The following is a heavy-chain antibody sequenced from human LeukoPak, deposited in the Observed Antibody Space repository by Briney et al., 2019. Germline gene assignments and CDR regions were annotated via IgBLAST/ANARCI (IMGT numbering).Heavy chain of an antibody. CDR3: AKDLWRYLDAFDI. Sequence: GGSLRLSCAASGFTVTNKYKTWVRQAPGKGLEWVSVIYNGGTTYYADSVKGRFTISRDNSKNTLFLQMNSLRAEDTAIYYCAKDLWRYLDAFDIWGQGTMVTVSS. CDR2: IYNGGTT. V-gene: IGHV3-53*01. J-gene: IGHJ3*02. CDR1: GFTVTNKY. D-gene: IGHD1-1*01.